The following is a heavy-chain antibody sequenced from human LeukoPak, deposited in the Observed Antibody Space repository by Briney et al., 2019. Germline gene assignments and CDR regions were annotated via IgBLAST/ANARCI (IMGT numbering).Heavy chain of an antibody. CDR2: IYTSGST. D-gene: IGHD2-15*01. CDR3: ARTLPKAHYCSGGSCYFHPYNWFDP. CDR1: GGSISGYY. V-gene: IGHV4-4*07. J-gene: IGHJ5*02. Sequence: SETLSLTCTVSGGSISGYYWNWIRQPAGKGLEWIGRIYTSGSTNYNPSLKSRVTMSVDTSKNQFSLKLSSVTAADTAVYYCARTLPKAHYCSGGSCYFHPYNWFDPWGQGTLVTVSS.